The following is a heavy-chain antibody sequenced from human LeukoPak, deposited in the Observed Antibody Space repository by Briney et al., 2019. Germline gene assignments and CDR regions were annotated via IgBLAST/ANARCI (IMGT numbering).Heavy chain of an antibody. CDR2: INNDGSST. V-gene: IGHV3-74*01. CDR3: ARVVSSPRLWFGELDYYYYYMDV. D-gene: IGHD3-10*01. J-gene: IGHJ6*03. Sequence: GGSLRLSCAASGFTFSSYWMHWVRRAPGKGLVWVSRINNDGSSTSYADSVKGRFTISRDNAKNTLYLQMNSLRAEDTAVYYCARVVSSPRLWFGELDYYYYYMDVWGKGTTVTISS. CDR1: GFTFSSYW.